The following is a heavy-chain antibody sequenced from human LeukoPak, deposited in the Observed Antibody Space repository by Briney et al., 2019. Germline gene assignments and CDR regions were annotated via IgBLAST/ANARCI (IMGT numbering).Heavy chain of an antibody. V-gene: IGHV3-23*01. J-gene: IGHJ4*02. CDR2: IGGGGPTT. CDR1: GFTFSSYW. D-gene: IGHD6-19*01. CDR3: ARGFLGGTDQYFDS. Sequence: GGSLRLSCAASGFTFSSYWMSWVRQAPAKGLEWVSTIGGGGPTTDCADSVKDRFTISRDNSKNTLYLQMNSLRAEDTAVYFCARGFLGGTDQYFDSWGQGTLVTVSS.